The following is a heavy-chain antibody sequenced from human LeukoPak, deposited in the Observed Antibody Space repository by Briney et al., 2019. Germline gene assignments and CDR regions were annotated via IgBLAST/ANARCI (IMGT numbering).Heavy chain of an antibody. V-gene: IGHV1-18*01. Sequence: ASVKVSCKASGYTFTSYGISWVRQAPGQGLEWMGWISAYNGNTNYAQKLQGRVTMTTDTSTSTAYMELRSLRSDDTAVYYCSREQFKGSPSDDWGQGTLVTVSS. CDR2: ISAYNGNT. J-gene: IGHJ4*02. CDR3: SREQFKGSPSDD. D-gene: IGHD3-10*01. CDR1: GYTFTSYG.